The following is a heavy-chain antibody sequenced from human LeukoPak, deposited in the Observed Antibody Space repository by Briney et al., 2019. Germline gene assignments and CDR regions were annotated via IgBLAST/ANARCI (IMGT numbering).Heavy chain of an antibody. CDR1: GYSFNKFG. Sequence: ASVKVSCKAFGYSFNKFGISWVRQAPGQGLEWMGWISAYDGNTKYAQILQGRVTMTTDTSTTTAYMELRSLRSDDTAVYYCARVPPDCSGGSCYRSPLDPWGQGTLVTVSS. V-gene: IGHV1-18*01. CDR2: ISAYDGNT. CDR3: ARVPPDCSGGSCYRSPLDP. J-gene: IGHJ5*02. D-gene: IGHD2-15*01.